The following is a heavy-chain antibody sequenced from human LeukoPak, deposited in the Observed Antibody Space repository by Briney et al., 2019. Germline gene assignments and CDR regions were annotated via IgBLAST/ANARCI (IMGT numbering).Heavy chain of an antibody. CDR3: ARVPAGEMATIPH. CDR1: GGSFSGYY. Sequence: SETLSLTCAVYGGSFSGYYWSWIRQPPGKGLEWIGEINHSGSTNYSPSLKSRVTISVDTSKNQFSLKLSSVTAADTAVYYRARVPAGEMATIPHWGQGTLVTVSS. J-gene: IGHJ4*02. D-gene: IGHD5-12*01. CDR2: INHSGST. V-gene: IGHV4-34*01.